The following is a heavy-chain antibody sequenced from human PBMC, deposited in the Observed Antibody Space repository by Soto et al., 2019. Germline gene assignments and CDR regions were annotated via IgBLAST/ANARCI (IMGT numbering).Heavy chain of an antibody. D-gene: IGHD3-10*01. Sequence: SETLSLTCAVYGGSFSGYYWSWIRQPPGKGLEWIGEINHSGSTNYNPPLKSRVTISVDTSKNQFSLKLSSVTAADTAVYYCASSLTGSKYYYYGMDVWGQGTTVTVSS. J-gene: IGHJ6*02. CDR3: ASSLTGSKYYYYGMDV. CDR2: INHSGST. CDR1: GGSFSGYY. V-gene: IGHV4-34*01.